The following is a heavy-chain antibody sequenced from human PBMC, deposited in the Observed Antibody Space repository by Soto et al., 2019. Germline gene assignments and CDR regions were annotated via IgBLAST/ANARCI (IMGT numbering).Heavy chain of an antibody. CDR1: GFTFSTYA. D-gene: IGHD6-13*01. CDR3: AKAATSSWYGGHFDC. V-gene: IGHV3-23*01. J-gene: IGHJ4*02. CDR2: ISGSGGST. Sequence: HPGGSLRLSCAASGFTFSTYAMSWVRQAPGKGLEWVSAISGSGGSTYYADSVKGRFTISRDNSKSTLYLQMDSLRAEDTAVYYCAKAATSSWYGGHFDCWGQGTLVTVSS.